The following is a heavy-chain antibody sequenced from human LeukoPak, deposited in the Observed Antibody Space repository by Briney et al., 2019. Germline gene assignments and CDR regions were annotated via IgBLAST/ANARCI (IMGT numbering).Heavy chain of an antibody. CDR1: GGSISTSNYY. CDR3: ARTTEGGYTYGYFYYYYMDV. Sequence: SETLSLTCTVSGGSISTSNYYWGWIRQPPGKGLEWIGNIFYSGSTYYSPSLKRRVTISLDTSRNQFSLKLTSVTAADTAVYYCARTTEGGYTYGYFYYYYMDVWGKGTTVTISS. J-gene: IGHJ6*03. V-gene: IGHV4-39*07. D-gene: IGHD5-18*01. CDR2: IFYSGST.